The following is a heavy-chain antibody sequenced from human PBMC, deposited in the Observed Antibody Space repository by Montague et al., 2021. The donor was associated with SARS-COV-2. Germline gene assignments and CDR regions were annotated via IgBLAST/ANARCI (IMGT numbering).Heavy chain of an antibody. CDR1: GFTVSSNY. Sequence: SLRLSCAASGFTVSSNYMSWVRQAPGKGLEWVSVIYSGGSTYYADSVKGRFTISRNNSKNKLYLQMNSLGAEDTAVYYCAGVMVRPLYWGQGTLVTVSS. CDR2: IYSGGST. CDR3: AGVMVRPLY. V-gene: IGHV3-66*01. D-gene: IGHD2/OR15-2a*01. J-gene: IGHJ4*02.